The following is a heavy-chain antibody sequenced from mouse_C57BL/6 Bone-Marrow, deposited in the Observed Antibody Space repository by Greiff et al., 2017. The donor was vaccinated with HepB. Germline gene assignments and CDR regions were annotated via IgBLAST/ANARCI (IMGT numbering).Heavy chain of an antibody. D-gene: IGHD4-1*01. J-gene: IGHJ1*03. V-gene: IGHV5-12*01. Sequence: EVKLEESGGGLVQPGGSLKLSCAASGFTFSDYYMYWVRQTPEKRLEWVAYISNGGGSTYYPDTVKGRFTISRDNAKNTRYLQMSRLKSEDTAMYYCARRLGPYWYFDVWGTGTTVTVSS. CDR2: ISNGGGST. CDR1: GFTFSDYY. CDR3: ARRLGPYWYFDV.